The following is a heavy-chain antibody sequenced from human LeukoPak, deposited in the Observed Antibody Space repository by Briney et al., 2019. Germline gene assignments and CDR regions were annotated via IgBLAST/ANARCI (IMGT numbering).Heavy chain of an antibody. CDR2: ISGSGGST. Sequence: PGGSLRLSCAASGFTFSSYAMSWVRQAPGKGLEWVSAISGSGGSTYYADSVKGRFTISRDNSKNTLYLQMNSLRAEDTAVYYCAKSGGYCSGGSCYSKGMKGAFDIWGQGTMVTVSS. D-gene: IGHD2-15*01. V-gene: IGHV3-23*01. CDR1: GFTFSSYA. J-gene: IGHJ3*02. CDR3: AKSGGYCSGGSCYSKGMKGAFDI.